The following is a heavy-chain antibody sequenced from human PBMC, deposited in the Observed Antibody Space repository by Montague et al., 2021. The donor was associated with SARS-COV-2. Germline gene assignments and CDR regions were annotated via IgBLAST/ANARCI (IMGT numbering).Heavy chain of an antibody. Sequence: SETLSLTCTISGGSITGYFWTWIRQPPGKGLEWLGHMHYIGSTKYNPSLESRVTMSIDTSESQFSLHLRSVTAADTGVYYCARGPFSSSWYYLDYWGQGTLVTVSS. CDR3: ARGPFSSSWYYLDY. J-gene: IGHJ4*02. D-gene: IGHD6-13*01. V-gene: IGHV4-59*12. CDR2: MHYIGST. CDR1: GGSITGYF.